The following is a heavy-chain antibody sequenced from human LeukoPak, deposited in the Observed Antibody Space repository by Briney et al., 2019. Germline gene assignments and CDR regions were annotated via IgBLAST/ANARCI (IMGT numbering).Heavy chain of an antibody. Sequence: ASVKVSCKASGYTFISYYMHWVRQAPGQGLEWMGWINPNSGGTNYAQKFQGRVTMTRDTSISTAYMELSRLRSDDTAVYYCARAGYGDYDLLVYWGQGTLVTVSS. CDR1: GYTFISYY. V-gene: IGHV1-2*02. CDR2: INPNSGGT. CDR3: ARAGYGDYDLLVY. D-gene: IGHD4-17*01. J-gene: IGHJ4*02.